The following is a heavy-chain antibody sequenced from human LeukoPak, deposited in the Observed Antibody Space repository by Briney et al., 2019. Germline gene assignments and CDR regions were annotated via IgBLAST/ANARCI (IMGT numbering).Heavy chain of an antibody. CDR3: ARAAGSAEY. J-gene: IGHJ4*02. CDR2: ISSSSSTI. D-gene: IGHD6-25*01. CDR1: GFTFSNSW. Sequence: PGGSLRLSCAASGFTFSNSWMSWVRQAPGKGLEWVSYISSSSSTIYYADSVKGRFTISRDNAKNSLYLQMNSLRAEDTAVYYCARAAGSAEYWGQGTLVTVSS. V-gene: IGHV3-48*01.